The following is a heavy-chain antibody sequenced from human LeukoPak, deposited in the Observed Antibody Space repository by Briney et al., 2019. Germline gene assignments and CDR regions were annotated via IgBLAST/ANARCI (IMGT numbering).Heavy chain of an antibody. CDR2: ISSSGSTI. V-gene: IGHV3-48*03. CDR1: GFTFSSYE. D-gene: IGHD5-24*01. J-gene: IGHJ5*02. Sequence: GGSLRPSCAASGFTFSSYEMNWVRQAPGKGLEWVSYISSSGSTIYYADSVKGRFTISRDNAKNSLYLQMNSLRAEDTAVYYCARLLEMATISWFDPWGQGTLVTVSS. CDR3: ARLLEMATISWFDP.